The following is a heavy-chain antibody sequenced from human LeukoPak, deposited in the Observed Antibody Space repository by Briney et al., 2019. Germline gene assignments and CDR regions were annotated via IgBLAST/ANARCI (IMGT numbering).Heavy chain of an antibody. CDR2: IYSSGST. V-gene: IGHV4-4*07. CDR3: ARDVVVPATANYYHYYYYMDV. Sequence: SETLSLTCTVSGGSISSYYWSWIRQPAGKGLEWIGRIYSSGSTNYNPSLKSRVPMSVDTSKNQFSLKLSSVTAADTAVYYCARDVVVPATANYYHYYYYMDVWGKGTAVTVSS. J-gene: IGHJ6*03. D-gene: IGHD2-2*01. CDR1: GGSISSYY.